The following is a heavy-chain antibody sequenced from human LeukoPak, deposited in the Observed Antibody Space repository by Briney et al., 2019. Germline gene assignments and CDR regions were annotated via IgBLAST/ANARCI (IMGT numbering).Heavy chain of an antibody. Sequence: GGSLRLSCAASGFTFSSYAMSWVRQAPGKGLEWVSGISDSGGTTYYADSVKGHFTISRDNSKNTLYLQMNNLRAEDTAVYYCAKLDYSSSSRWLDPWGQGTLVTVSS. D-gene: IGHD6-6*01. J-gene: IGHJ5*02. CDR3: AKLDYSSSSRWLDP. CDR1: GFTFSSYA. CDR2: ISDSGGTT. V-gene: IGHV3-23*01.